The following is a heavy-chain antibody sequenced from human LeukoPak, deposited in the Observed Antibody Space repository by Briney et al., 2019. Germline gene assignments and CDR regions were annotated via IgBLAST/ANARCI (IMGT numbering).Heavy chain of an antibody. Sequence: GGSLRLSCAASGFTFSRYEMNWVRQAPGKGLEWVSSISTSSSYIYYADAVKGRFTISRDNAKNSLYLQINSLRAEDTAVYYCARVGLDRRGYSGYEAFDYWGQGTLVTVSS. V-gene: IGHV3-21*01. J-gene: IGHJ4*02. D-gene: IGHD5-12*01. CDR3: ARVGLDRRGYSGYEAFDY. CDR1: GFTFSRYE. CDR2: ISTSSSYI.